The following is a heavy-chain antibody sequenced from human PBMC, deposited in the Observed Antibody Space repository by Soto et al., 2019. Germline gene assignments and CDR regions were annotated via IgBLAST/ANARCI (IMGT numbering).Heavy chain of an antibody. D-gene: IGHD3-16*02. CDR3: AREFPLWFAL. CDR2: INAGNGNT. J-gene: IGHJ5*02. V-gene: IGHV1-3*05. CDR1: GYTFTNYA. Sequence: QVQLVQSGAEEKKPGASVKVSCKASGYTFTNYAMHWVRQAPGQRLEWMGWINAGNGNTKYSQKFQGRVTITRDTTTRTAYLARSSLRSEDTAMYYCAREFPLWFALWRQGTLVTVS.